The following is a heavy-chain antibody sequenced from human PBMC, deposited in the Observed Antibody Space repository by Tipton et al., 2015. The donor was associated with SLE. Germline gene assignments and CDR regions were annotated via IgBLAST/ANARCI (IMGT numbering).Heavy chain of an antibody. CDR3: AKAAPYCSSTSCYSPFDY. Sequence: GSLRLSCAASGFTFSSYWMHWVRQAPGKGLVWVSRINSDGSSTSYADSVKGRFTISRDNAKNTLYLQMNSLRAEDTAVYYCAKAAPYCSSTSCYSPFDYWGQGTLVTVSS. J-gene: IGHJ4*02. D-gene: IGHD2-2*01. V-gene: IGHV3-74*01. CDR2: INSDGSST. CDR1: GFTFSSYW.